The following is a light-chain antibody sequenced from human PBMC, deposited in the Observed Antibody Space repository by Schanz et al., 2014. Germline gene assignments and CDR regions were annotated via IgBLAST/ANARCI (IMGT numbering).Light chain of an antibody. J-gene: IGLJ2*01. V-gene: IGLV2-23*01. CDR3: CSYAGTYSVV. Sequence: QSVLTQPASVSGSPGQSITISCTGTSSDVASYDLVSWYQHHPGKAPKLMIYEGSKRPSGVSNRFSGSKSDNTASLTISGLQAEDEADYYCCSYAGTYSVVFGGGTKLTVL. CDR2: EGS. CDR1: SSDVASYDL.